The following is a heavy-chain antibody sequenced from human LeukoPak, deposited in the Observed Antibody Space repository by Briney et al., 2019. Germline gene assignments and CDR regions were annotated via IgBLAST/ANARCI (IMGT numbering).Heavy chain of an antibody. J-gene: IGHJ5*02. CDR1: GFTFSCCA. Sequence: GGSLRLSCAASGFTFSCCAMHWVRQVPAKGLEWVAVMSYDGSNKFYADSVKGRFTISRDNSKNTLNLQMNSLRAEDAAVYYCAREVNGWFDPWGQGTLVTVSS. CDR2: MSYDGSNK. V-gene: IGHV3-30*04. CDR3: AREVNGWFDP.